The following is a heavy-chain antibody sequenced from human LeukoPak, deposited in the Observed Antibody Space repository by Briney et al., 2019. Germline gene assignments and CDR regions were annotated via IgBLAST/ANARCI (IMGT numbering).Heavy chain of an antibody. CDR2: ISSSSSYI. D-gene: IGHD3-22*01. CDR3: ARGGYSPLYYFDS. Sequence: PGGSLRLSCATSGFTFSKHSMTWVPQAPGKGLEWVASISSSSSYIYYADSVKGRFTISRDNAKNSLYLQMNSLRAEDTAVYYCARGGYSPLYYFDSWGQGTLVTVSS. CDR1: GFTFSKHS. V-gene: IGHV3-21*01. J-gene: IGHJ4*02.